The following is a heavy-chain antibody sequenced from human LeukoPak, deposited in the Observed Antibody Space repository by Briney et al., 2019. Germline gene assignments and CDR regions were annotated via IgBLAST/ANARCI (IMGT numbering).Heavy chain of an antibody. CDR1: GYSFTSYW. Sequence: GESLKISCKGYGYSFTSYWISWVRQMPGKGLEWMGKIDPSDSYTNYSPSFQGHVTISADKSISTAYLQWSSLKASDTAMYYCASGILTGSDFDYWGQGTLVTVSS. J-gene: IGHJ4*02. V-gene: IGHV5-10-1*01. CDR2: IDPSDSYT. D-gene: IGHD3-9*01. CDR3: ASGILTGSDFDY.